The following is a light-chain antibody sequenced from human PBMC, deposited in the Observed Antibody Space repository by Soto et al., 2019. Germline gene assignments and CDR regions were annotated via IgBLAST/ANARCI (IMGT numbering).Light chain of an antibody. CDR1: RSNIGGNS. V-gene: IGLV1-51*01. Sequence: SVLTQPPSVSAAPGQKVNISCSGSRSNIGGNSVSWYQQLPGTAPKLLIYDDNKRPSGIPDRFSGSKSGTSATLGITGFQTGDEADYYCVSWDSSLSAYVFGTGTKATVL. CDR3: VSWDSSLSAYV. J-gene: IGLJ1*01. CDR2: DDN.